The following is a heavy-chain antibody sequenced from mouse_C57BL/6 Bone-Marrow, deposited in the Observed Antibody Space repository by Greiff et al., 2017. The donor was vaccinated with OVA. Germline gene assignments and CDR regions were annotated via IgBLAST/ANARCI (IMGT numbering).Heavy chain of an antibody. D-gene: IGHD1-1*01. CDR3: IYYYGPWYFDV. Sequence: EVQLQQSGAELVRPGASVKLSCIASGFNIKDDYMHWVKQRPEQGLEWIGWIDPENSDTEYASKFQGKATITADTSSNTAYLQLSSLTSEDTAVYYCIYYYGPWYFDVWGTGTTVTVSS. CDR2: IDPENSDT. CDR1: GFNIKDDY. V-gene: IGHV14-4*01. J-gene: IGHJ1*03.